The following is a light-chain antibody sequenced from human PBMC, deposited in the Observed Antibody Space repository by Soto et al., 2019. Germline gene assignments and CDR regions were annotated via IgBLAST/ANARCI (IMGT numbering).Light chain of an antibody. Sequence: QSALTQPASVSGSPGQSITISCTGTSSDVGNYNLVSWYQHHPGTAPKLMVYEVTKRPSGVSSRFSGSKSGNTASLTISGLLAEDEADYYCCYAANRPSAVMFGGGTKLTVL. CDR3: CYAANRPSAVM. J-gene: IGLJ3*02. CDR2: EVT. V-gene: IGLV2-23*02. CDR1: SSDVGNYNL.